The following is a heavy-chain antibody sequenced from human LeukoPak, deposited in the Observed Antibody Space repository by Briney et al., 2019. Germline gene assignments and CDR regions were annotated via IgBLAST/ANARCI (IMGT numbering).Heavy chain of an antibody. CDR2: INPNSGGT. J-gene: IGHJ6*02. V-gene: IGHV1-2*02. D-gene: IGHD6-13*01. CDR3: ARDLYSSSWTDYYYYGMDV. Sequence: GASVKVSHKASGYTFTGYYMHGVRQAPGQGLEWMGWINPNSGGTNYAQKFQGRVTMTRDTSISTAYMELSRLRSDDTAVYYCARDLYSSSWTDYYYYGMDVWGQGTTVTVSS. CDR1: GYTFTGYY.